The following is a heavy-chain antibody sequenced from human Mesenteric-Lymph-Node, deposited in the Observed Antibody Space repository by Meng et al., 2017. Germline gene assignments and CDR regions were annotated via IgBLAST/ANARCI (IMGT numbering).Heavy chain of an antibody. CDR1: GASISSGNW. J-gene: IGHJ5*02. CDR3: ARASYGSGSPLGESWFDP. V-gene: IGHV4-4*02. D-gene: IGHD3-10*01. CDR2: IYHSGST. Sequence: VQVQESGPGLVKPSETLSLTCVVSGASISSGNWWNWVRQPPGKGLEWIGDIYHSGSTNYNPSLKSRVTISVDKSKNQFSLKLSSVTAADTAVYYCARASYGSGSPLGESWFDPWGQGTLVTVSS.